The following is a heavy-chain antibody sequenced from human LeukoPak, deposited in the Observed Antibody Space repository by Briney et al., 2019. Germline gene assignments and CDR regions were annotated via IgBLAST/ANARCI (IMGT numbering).Heavy chain of an antibody. V-gene: IGHV3-7*01. Sequence: LEWVANIKQDGTEIFYVDSVRGRFIISRDNAENSLYLQMNSLRVEDTAVYYCARTPDGADYWGQGTLVTVTS. D-gene: IGHD3-10*01. CDR3: ARTPDGADY. J-gene: IGHJ4*02. CDR2: IKQDGTEI.